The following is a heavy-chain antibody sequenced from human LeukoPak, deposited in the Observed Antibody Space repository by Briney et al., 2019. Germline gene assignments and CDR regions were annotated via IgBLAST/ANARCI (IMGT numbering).Heavy chain of an antibody. CDR2: INPSGGST. J-gene: IGHJ4*02. D-gene: IGHD1-26*01. V-gene: IGHV1-46*01. CDR3: ARHKIHRSGSYYLFDY. CDR1: GYTFTSYY. Sequence: ASVKVSCKASGYTFTSYYMHWVRQAPGQGLEWMGIINPSGGSTSYAQKFQGRVTMTRDMSTSAVYMELSSLRSEDTAVYYCARHKIHRSGSYYLFDYWGQGTLVTVSS.